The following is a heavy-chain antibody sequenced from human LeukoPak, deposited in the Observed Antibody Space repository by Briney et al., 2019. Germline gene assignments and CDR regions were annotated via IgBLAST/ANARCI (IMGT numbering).Heavy chain of an antibody. CDR2: ISWNSGSI. CDR3: AKVHYDSSGYYSWYFDY. Sequence: GGSLRLSCAASGFTFDDYAMHWVRQAPGKGLEWVSGISWNSGSIGYADSVKGRFTISRDNAKNSLYLQMNSLRAEDTALYYCAKVHYDSSGYYSWYFDYWGQGTLVTVSS. V-gene: IGHV3-9*01. CDR1: GFTFDDYA. J-gene: IGHJ4*02. D-gene: IGHD3-22*01.